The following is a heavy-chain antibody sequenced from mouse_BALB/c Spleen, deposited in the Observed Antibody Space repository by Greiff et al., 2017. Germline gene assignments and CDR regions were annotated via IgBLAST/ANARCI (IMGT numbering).Heavy chain of an antibody. CDR3: TRKWEYFDY. V-gene: IGHV1-5*01. CDR2: IYPGNSDT. J-gene: IGHJ2*01. D-gene: IGHD1-3*01. Sequence: VQLQQSGTVLARPGASVKMSCKASGYTFTSYWMHWVKQRPGQGLEWIGAIYPGNSDTSYNQKFKGKAKLTAVTSTSTAYMELSSLTNEDSAVYYCTRKWEYFDYWGQGTTLTVSS. CDR1: GYTFTSYW.